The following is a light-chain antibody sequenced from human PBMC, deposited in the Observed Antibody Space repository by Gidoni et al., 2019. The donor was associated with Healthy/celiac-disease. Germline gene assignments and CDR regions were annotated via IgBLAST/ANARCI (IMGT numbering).Light chain of an antibody. CDR2: GAS. V-gene: IGKV3-20*01. CDR1: QSVSSNY. Sequence: EFVLTQSPGTLSLSPGERATLSCRASQSVSSNYLAWYQQKPGQAPRLLNYGASSRATGIPDRFSGSGSGTDFTLTISRLEPEDFAVYYCQQYGSLWTFGQGTKVEIK. CDR3: QQYGSLWT. J-gene: IGKJ1*01.